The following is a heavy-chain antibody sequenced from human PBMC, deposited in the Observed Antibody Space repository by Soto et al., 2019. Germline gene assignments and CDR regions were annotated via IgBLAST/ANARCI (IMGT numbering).Heavy chain of an antibody. CDR3: GRHYLGTAHGRLHL. CDR1: GGSISSSSHY. D-gene: IGHD4-17*01. J-gene: IGHJ5*02. V-gene: IGHV4-39*01. Sequence: SETLSLACTASGGSISSSSHYWGWLRQPPGKGLEWIGSLYYSGSTYYNPSLGSRVTLSVDTSKSQFSLTLSPVTAADTALYYCGRHYLGTAHGRLHLWGQGTLVTVSS. CDR2: LYYSGST.